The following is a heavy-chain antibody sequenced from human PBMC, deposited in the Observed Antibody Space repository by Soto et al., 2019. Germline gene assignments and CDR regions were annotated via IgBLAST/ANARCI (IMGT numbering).Heavy chain of an antibody. D-gene: IGHD5-12*01. V-gene: IGHV3-74*01. Sequence: GGSLRLSCAASGFTFSTYWMHWVRQAPGKGLVWVSRINSDGSSTSYADSVKGRFTISRDNAKNTLYLQMSSLRAEDTAVYYCARDGPFFGYDYYFDYWGQGTLVTVSS. CDR2: INSDGSST. CDR3: ARDGPFFGYDYYFDY. CDR1: GFTFSTYW. J-gene: IGHJ4*02.